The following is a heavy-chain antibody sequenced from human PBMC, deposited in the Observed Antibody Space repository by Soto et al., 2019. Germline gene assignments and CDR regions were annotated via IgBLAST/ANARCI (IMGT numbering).Heavy chain of an antibody. CDR2: IIPILGIA. V-gene: IGHV1-69*04. Sequence: QVQLVHSGAEVKKPGSTVKVSCKASGGTFSSDTIDMGRQARGQGLEWMGRIIPILGIANYAQKFQGRVAIIADKSTSTAYMELSSLRSEDTAVYYCARDDSGYDSLDYWGQGTLVSVSS. J-gene: IGHJ4*02. CDR3: ARDDSGYDSLDY. D-gene: IGHD5-12*01. CDR1: GGTFSSDT.